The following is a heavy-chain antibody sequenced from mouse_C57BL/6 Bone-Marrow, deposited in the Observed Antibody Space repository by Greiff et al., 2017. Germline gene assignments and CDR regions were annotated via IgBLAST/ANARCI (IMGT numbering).Heavy chain of an antibody. CDR2: INPGSGGT. J-gene: IGHJ2*01. D-gene: IGHD1-1*01. CDR1: GYAFTNYL. CDR3: ARRYYGSSYFDY. V-gene: IGHV1-54*01. Sequence: QVQLQQSGAELVRPGTSVKVSCKASGYAFTNYLIEWVKQRPGQGLEWIGVINPGSGGTNYNEKFKGKATLTVDKSSSTAYMQLSSLTSEDSAVYYCARRYYGSSYFDYWGQGTTLTVSS.